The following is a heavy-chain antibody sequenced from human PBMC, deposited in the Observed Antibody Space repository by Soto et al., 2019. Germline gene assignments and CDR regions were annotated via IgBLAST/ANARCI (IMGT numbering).Heavy chain of an antibody. J-gene: IGHJ6*02. CDR2: IIPIFGKA. V-gene: IGHV1-69*01. D-gene: IGHD3-16*01. Sequence: QVQLVQSGAEVKKPGSSVKVSCKASGGTFSNYPITWVRRAPGQGLEWLGGIIPIFGKADYTQKFQGRVTITSDEPTSTAYMGISSLRSEDTAVYYCASGGEYYDENLPHYYFFGMHVWGPGTTVTVSS. CDR1: GGTFSNYP. CDR3: ASGGEYYDENLPHYYFFGMHV.